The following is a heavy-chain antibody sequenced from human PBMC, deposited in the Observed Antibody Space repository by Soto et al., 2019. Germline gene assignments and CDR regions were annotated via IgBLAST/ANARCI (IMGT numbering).Heavy chain of an antibody. J-gene: IGHJ4*02. CDR2: ISASALST. V-gene: IGHV3-23*01. D-gene: IGHD6-19*01. Sequence: GGSLRLSCAASGFAFSNYAMHWIRQAPGRGLEWVSSISASALSTYFADSVVGRFTVSRDNSNSTLFLQMNSLRAEDTAVYYCTRAFARIWLASAHWGQGARVTVSS. CDR1: GFAFSNYA. CDR3: TRAFARIWLASAH.